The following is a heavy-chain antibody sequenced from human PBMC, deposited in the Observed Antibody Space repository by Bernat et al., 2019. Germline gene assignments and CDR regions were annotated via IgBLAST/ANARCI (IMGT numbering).Heavy chain of an antibody. CDR2: IIPIFGTA. J-gene: IGHJ6*03. CDR3: ASCITMVQGVITLDYYYYYMDV. V-gene: IGHV1-69*01. CDR1: GGTFSSYA. Sequence: QVQLVQSGAEVKKPGSSVKVSCKASGGTFSSYAISWVRQAPGQGLEWMGGIIPIFGTANYAQKFQGRVTITADESTSTAYMELSSLRSEDTAVYYCASCITMVQGVITLDYYYYYMDVWGKGTTVTVSS. D-gene: IGHD3-10*01.